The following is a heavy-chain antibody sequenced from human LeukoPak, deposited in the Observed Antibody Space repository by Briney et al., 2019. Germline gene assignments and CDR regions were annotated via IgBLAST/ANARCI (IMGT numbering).Heavy chain of an antibody. CDR2: INSDGSST. CDR1: GFIFSDYW. J-gene: IGHJ3*02. Sequence: SGGSLRLSCAASGFIFSDYWMHWVRQAPGKGLVWVSRINSDGSSTSYADSVKGRFTISRDNAKNTLYLQMNSLRAEDTAVYYCAGLYSSGRTPGDDAFDIWGQGTVVTVSS. CDR3: AGLYSSGRTPGDDAFDI. D-gene: IGHD6-19*01. V-gene: IGHV3-74*01.